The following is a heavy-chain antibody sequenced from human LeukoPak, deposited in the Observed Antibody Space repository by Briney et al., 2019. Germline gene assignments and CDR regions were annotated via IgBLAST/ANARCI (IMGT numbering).Heavy chain of an antibody. V-gene: IGHV3-53*01. CDR2: IYSGGST. CDR3: ARGLASPHYFDS. D-gene: IGHD5-12*01. CDR1: GFTFDDYG. J-gene: IGHJ4*02. Sequence: GGSLRLSCAASGFTFDDYGMSWVRQAPGKGLEWVSVIYSGGSTYYADSVKGRFTISRDNSKNTLYLQMNSLRAEDTAVYYCARGLASPHYFDSWGQGTLVTVSS.